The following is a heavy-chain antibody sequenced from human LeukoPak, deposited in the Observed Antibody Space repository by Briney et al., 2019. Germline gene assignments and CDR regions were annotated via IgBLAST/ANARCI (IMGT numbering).Heavy chain of an antibody. CDR3: AKSRSGWKPPDAFDI. D-gene: IGHD6-19*01. J-gene: IGHJ3*02. V-gene: IGHV3-11*01. CDR1: GFTFSDYY. CDR2: ISSSGSTI. Sequence: GGSLRLSCAASGFTFSDYYMSWIRQAPGKGLEWVSYISSSGSTIYYADSVKGRFTISRDNAKNSLYLQMSSLRAEDTAVYYCAKSRSGWKPPDAFDIWGQGTMVTVSS.